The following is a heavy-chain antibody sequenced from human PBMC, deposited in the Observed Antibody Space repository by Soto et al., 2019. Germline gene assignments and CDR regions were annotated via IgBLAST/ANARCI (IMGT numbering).Heavy chain of an antibody. CDR3: ASSYYDSSGYPYYFDY. V-gene: IGHV4-59*01. CDR2: IYYSGST. CDR1: GGSISSYY. D-gene: IGHD3-22*01. Sequence: PSETLSLTCTVSGGSISSYYWSWIRQPPGKGLEWIGYIYYSGSTNYNPSLKSRVTISVDTSKNQLSLKLSSVTAADTAVYYCASSYYDSSGYPYYFDYWGQGTMVTVSS. J-gene: IGHJ4*02.